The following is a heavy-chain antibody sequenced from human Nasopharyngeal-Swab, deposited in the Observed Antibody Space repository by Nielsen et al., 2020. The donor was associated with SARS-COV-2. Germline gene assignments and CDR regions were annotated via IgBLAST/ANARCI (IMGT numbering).Heavy chain of an antibody. CDR3: ARSRRYYYGSGAVSDYYYGMDV. D-gene: IGHD3-10*01. J-gene: IGHJ6*02. CDR2: IKQDGSEK. V-gene: IGHV3-7*01. Sequence: GESLKISCAASGFTFSSYWMSWVRQAPGKGLEWVANIKQDGSEKYYVDSVKGRFTISRDNVKNSLYLQMNSLRAEDTAVYYCARSRRYYYGSGAVSDYYYGMDVWGQGTTVTVSS. CDR1: GFTFSSYW.